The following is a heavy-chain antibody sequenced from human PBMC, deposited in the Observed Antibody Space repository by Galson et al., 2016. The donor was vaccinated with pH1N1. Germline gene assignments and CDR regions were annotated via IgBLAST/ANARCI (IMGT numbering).Heavy chain of an antibody. CDR3: AREDYYDTDLSDWYFDL. J-gene: IGHJ2*01. V-gene: IGHV1-69*13. CDR2: IIPILNIT. Sequence: SVKVPCKASGGTFGSYGINWVRQAPGQGLEWMGGIIPILNITKYAQNFQDRVTITADESTTTAYMELSSLRSEDTAVYYCAREDYYDTDLSDWYFDLWGRGTLVTVSS. CDR1: GGTFGSYG. D-gene: IGHD3-22*01.